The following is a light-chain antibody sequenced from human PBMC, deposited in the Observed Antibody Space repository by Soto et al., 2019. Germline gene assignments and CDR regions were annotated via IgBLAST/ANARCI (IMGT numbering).Light chain of an antibody. CDR2: AAS. CDR3: QQVNSFPST. Sequence: DIVMTQSPAILSASVGDRVTITCRASQGISSYLAWYQQKPGKAPKLLIYAASTLQTGVPSRFSGGGSGTDFTLTLSSLQPEDFATYYCQQVNSFPSTFGQGTRLEIK. J-gene: IGKJ5*01. V-gene: IGKV1-9*01. CDR1: QGISSY.